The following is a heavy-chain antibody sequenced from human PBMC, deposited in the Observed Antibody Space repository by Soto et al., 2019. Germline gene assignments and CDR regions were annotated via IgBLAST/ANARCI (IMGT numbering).Heavy chain of an antibody. CDR1: GGTFNMYA. D-gene: IGHD3-16*02. CDR2: IIPIFDTP. CDR3: ARSIGSGGVIGGFDY. V-gene: IGHV1-69*01. J-gene: IGHJ4*02. Sequence: QVQLVQSGAEVRKPGSAVRVSCKASGGTFNMYAMNWVRQAPGQGLEWMAGIIPIFDTPRYSQQFQGRVTITVDESTSTASMELRSLRSEDTAIYYCARSIGSGGVIGGFDYWGQGTLVTVAS.